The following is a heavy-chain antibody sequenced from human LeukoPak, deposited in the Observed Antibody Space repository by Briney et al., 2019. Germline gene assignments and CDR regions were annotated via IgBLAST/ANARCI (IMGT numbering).Heavy chain of an antibody. J-gene: IGHJ4*02. D-gene: IGHD2-8*01. CDR3: ASGSFCTNGVCYKGFDY. Sequence: GGSPRLFCAASGFTFSTSWMHWVRQAPGKGLVWVSRIKSDGSTTTYADSVKGRFTISRDNAKNTLFLQMNSPRAEDTAVYYCASGSFCTNGVCYKGFDYWGQGTLVSVSS. CDR1: GFTFSTSW. V-gene: IGHV3-74*01. CDR2: IKSDGSTT.